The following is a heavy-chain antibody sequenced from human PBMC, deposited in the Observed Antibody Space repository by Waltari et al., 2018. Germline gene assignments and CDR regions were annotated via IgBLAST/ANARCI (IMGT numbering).Heavy chain of an antibody. Sequence: QVQLVESGGGVVQPGGSLRLSCAASGFTFSSYGMHWVRQAPGKGLEWVAFIRYDGSNKYYADSGKGRFTISRDNSKNTLYLQMNSLRAEDTAVYYCAKDPGGGLSPFDIWGQGTMVTVSS. D-gene: IGHD3-16*01. CDR3: AKDPGGGLSPFDI. J-gene: IGHJ3*02. CDR1: GFTFSSYG. V-gene: IGHV3-30*02. CDR2: IRYDGSNK.